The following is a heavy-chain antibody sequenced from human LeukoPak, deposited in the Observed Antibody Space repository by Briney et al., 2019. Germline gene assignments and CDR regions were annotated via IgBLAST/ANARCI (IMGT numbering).Heavy chain of an antibody. CDR2: IHGGGST. Sequence: PSETLSLTCTVSGGSISSHHWNWIRQPPGKGLEYVGNIHGGGSTNYNPSLQSRVTISLDTSKNQFSLNLRSVTAADTAVYYCARDQWDNNWSNFDCWGQGRLLTVYS. CDR3: ARDQWDNNWSNFDC. V-gene: IGHV4-59*11. J-gene: IGHJ4*02. D-gene: IGHD1-1*01. CDR1: GGSISSHH.